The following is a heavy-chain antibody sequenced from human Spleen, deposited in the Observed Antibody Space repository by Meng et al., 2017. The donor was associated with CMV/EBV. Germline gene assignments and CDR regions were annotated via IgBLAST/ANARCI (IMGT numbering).Heavy chain of an antibody. Sequence: SGGTFSSYAISWGRQVPGQGLEWMGGIIPIFGTANYAQKFQGRVTITTDESTSTAYMELSSLRSEDTAVYYCATRSNYYGSGSYYRYWGQGTLVTVSS. CDR3: ATRSNYYGSGSYYRY. V-gene: IGHV1-69*05. CDR1: GGTFSSYA. J-gene: IGHJ4*02. D-gene: IGHD3-10*01. CDR2: IIPIFGTA.